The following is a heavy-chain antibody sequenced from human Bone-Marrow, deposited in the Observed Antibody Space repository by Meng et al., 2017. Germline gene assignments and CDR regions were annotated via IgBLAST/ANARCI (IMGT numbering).Heavy chain of an antibody. CDR2: IYYTGTT. Sequence: VQLQESGPGLVRHSETLSLTCTVSGGSVYSGSYYWSWIRQPPGKGLEWIGYIYYTGTTKYNPSLKSRVTISVDTSKNQFSLNLSSVTAADTALYYCARTPGYSYGQIDSWGQGTLVTVSS. V-gene: IGHV4-61*01. D-gene: IGHD5-18*01. CDR3: ARTPGYSYGQIDS. CDR1: GGSVYSGSYY. J-gene: IGHJ4*02.